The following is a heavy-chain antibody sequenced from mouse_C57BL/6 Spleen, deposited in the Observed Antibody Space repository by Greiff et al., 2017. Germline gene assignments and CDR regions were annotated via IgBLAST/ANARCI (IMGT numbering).Heavy chain of an antibody. CDR3: ARFPITTGVATNFDG. CDR1: GFTFTDYY. CDR2: IRNKANGYTT. Sequence: EVKVVESGGGLVQPGGSLSLSCAASGFTFTDYYMSWVRPPPGKALEWLGFIRNKANGYTTEYSASVKGRFTISRDNSQSILYLQMNALRGEERATYYCARFPITTGVATNFDGWGTGTTVTVSS. D-gene: IGHD1-1*01. J-gene: IGHJ1*03. V-gene: IGHV7-3*01.